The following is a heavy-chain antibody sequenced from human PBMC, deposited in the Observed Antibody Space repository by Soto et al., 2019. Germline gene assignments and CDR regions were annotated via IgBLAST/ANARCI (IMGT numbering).Heavy chain of an antibody. CDR1: GFTFSDYN. CDR3: AKDRYGSGRGGFDY. J-gene: IGHJ4*02. D-gene: IGHD3-10*01. CDR2: ISSSGNST. V-gene: IGHV3-11*05. Sequence: PGGSLRLSCAASGFTFSDYNMNWIRQAPGKGLEWVSYISSSGNSTNYADSVKGRFTVSRDNAKNSLYLQMNSLRAEDTAVYYCAKDRYGSGRGGFDYWGQGTLVTVSS.